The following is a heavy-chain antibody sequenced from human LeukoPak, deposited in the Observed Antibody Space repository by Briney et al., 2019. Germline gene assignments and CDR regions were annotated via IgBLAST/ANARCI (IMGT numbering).Heavy chain of an antibody. V-gene: IGHV3-21*01. J-gene: IGHJ4*02. CDR2: ISSSSSYI. D-gene: IGHD6-19*01. Sequence: GGSLRLSCAASGFTFSSYSTNWVRQAPGKGLEWVSSISSSSSYIYYADSVKGRFTISRDNAKNSLYLQMNSLRAEDTAVYYCANIAVAGRSVDYWGQGTLVTVSS. CDR3: ANIAVAGRSVDY. CDR1: GFTFSSYS.